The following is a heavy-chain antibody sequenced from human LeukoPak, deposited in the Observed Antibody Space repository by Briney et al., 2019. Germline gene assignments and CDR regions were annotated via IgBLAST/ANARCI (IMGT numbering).Heavy chain of an antibody. J-gene: IGHJ4*02. Sequence: SETLSLTCTFTVGSISSYYWSWIRQPPGKGLEWIGYIYYSGSTNYNPSLKSRVTISVDTSKNQFSLKLSSVTAADTAVYYCARFPTNDYGDYYFDYWGRGTLVTVSS. CDR1: VGSISSYY. V-gene: IGHV4-59*01. CDR3: ARFPTNDYGDYYFDY. D-gene: IGHD4-17*01. CDR2: IYYSGST.